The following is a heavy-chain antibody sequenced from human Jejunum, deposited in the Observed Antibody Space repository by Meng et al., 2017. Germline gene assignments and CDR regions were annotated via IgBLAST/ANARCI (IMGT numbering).Heavy chain of an antibody. Sequence: GESLKISCKGSGYTFTSYSIGWVRQMPGKGLEWMGIIDPGDSDIRYNPSFQGQVNISADKSITTAYLQWSSLKPSDTAIDYCARLRISGAPLSKSNWFDPWGQGTLVTVSS. D-gene: IGHD6-19*01. CDR3: ARLRISGAPLSKSNWFDP. CDR1: GYTFTSYS. J-gene: IGHJ5*02. CDR2: IDPGDSDI. V-gene: IGHV5-51*01.